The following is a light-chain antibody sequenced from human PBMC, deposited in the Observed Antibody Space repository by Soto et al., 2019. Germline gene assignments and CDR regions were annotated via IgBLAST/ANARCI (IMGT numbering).Light chain of an antibody. J-gene: IGLJ2*01. Sequence: QSVLTQPPSASGTPGQRVTISCSGSSSNTGSNYVYWYQQLPGTAPKLLIYRNDQRPSGFPARFSGAKSGTSASLAISGLRAEDEADYYCAAWDDSLSGRVFGGGTKLTVL. CDR2: RND. CDR1: SSNTGSNY. CDR3: AAWDDSLSGRV. V-gene: IGLV1-47*01.